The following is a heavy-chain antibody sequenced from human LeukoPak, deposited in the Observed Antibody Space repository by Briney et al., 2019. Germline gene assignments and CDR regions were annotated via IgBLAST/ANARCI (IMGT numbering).Heavy chain of an antibody. V-gene: IGHV3-7*01. D-gene: IGHD2-15*01. J-gene: IGHJ4*02. CDR3: AREDGYCSGGNCYSYFDS. CDR2: IKKTGSET. CDR1: GFPFSSYW. Sequence: GGSLGLSCVASGFPFSSYWMTWVRQAPGKGLEWVAYIKKTGSETYYVDSVKGRFTITRDNTRNSLFLQMYSLRAEDTAMYFCAREDGYCSGGNCYSYFDSWGQGTLVTVSS.